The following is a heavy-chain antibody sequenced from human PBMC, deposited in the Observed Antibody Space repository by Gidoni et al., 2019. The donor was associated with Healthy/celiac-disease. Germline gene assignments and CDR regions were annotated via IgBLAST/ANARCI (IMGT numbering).Heavy chain of an antibody. J-gene: IGHJ4*02. D-gene: IGHD6-19*01. CDR3: ARVDGSAVAGSMDY. CDR1: GFTFSSYA. CDR2: ISYDGSNK. Sequence: QVQLVESGGGVVQPGRSLRLSCAASGFTFSSYAMHWVRQAPGKGLEWVAVISYDGSNKYYADSVKGRFTISRDNSKNTLYLQMNSLRAEDTAVYYCARVDGSAVAGSMDYWGQGTLVTVSS. V-gene: IGHV3-30*04.